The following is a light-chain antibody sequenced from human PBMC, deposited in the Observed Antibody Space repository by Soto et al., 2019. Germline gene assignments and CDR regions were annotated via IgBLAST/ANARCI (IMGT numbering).Light chain of an antibody. Sequence: DIQMTQSPSTLAASVGDTFTMTFRSSSKWLAWYQKKPGKAPKLLIYDVSNLERGVPPRFSGSTSGAESTLTITGLQPDDLGTYYCQHTTDFTFGQGTKVDI. CDR1: SSSKW. J-gene: IGKJ2*01. CDR3: QHTTDFT. CDR2: DVS. V-gene: IGKV1-5*01.